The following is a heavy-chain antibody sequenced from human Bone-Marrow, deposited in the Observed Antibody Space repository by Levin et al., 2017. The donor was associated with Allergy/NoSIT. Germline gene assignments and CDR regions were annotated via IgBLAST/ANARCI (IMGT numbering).Heavy chain of an antibody. J-gene: IGHJ6*02. CDR3: ARHRLGVSIKFRGHGLDV. CDR1: GYTFRNYG. V-gene: IGHV1-18*01. Sequence: PLASVKVSCKASGYTFRNYGLSWVRQAPGQGLEWMGWVSPYNGDTKYVETFQDRVTMTTDTSTNTAFMEIRSLRSDDTAVYYCARHRLGVSIKFRGHGLDVWGQGTTVTVAS. D-gene: IGHD3-3*01. CDR2: VSPYNGDT.